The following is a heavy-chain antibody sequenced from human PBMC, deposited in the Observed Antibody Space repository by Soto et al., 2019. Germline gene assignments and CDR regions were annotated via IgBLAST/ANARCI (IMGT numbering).Heavy chain of an antibody. CDR3: ARDSVEMATITTGFDY. CDR1: GGTFSSYA. D-gene: IGHD5-12*01. Sequence: SVKVSCKASGGTFSSYAISWVRQAPGQGLEWMGGIIPIFGTANYAQKFQGRVTITADKSTSTAYMELSSLRSEDTAVYYCARDSVEMATITTGFDYWGQGXLVTVYS. J-gene: IGHJ4*02. V-gene: IGHV1-69*06. CDR2: IIPIFGTA.